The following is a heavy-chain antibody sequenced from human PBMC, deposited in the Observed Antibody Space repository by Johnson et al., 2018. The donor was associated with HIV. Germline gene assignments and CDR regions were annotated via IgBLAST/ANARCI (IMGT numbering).Heavy chain of an antibody. Sequence: VQLVESGGGLVQPGGSLRLSCAASGFTFSSYEMNWVRQAPGKGLECVSSIRISVGPIYYEDSVKGELPTPRNTAKNPRYLKMNSLRAEDTAVYYCARDRPRGGGITIFGVVQKVDAFDIWGQGTIVTVSS. CDR1: GFTFSSYE. CDR3: ARDRPRGGGITIFGVVQKVDAFDI. CDR2: IRISVGPI. J-gene: IGHJ3*02. D-gene: IGHD3-3*01. V-gene: IGHV3-48*03.